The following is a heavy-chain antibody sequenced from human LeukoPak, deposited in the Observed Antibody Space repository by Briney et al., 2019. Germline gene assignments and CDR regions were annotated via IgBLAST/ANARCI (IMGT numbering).Heavy chain of an antibody. CDR1: GDSISSGYY. V-gene: IGHV4-38-2*02. Sequence: TSETLSLTCTVSGDSISSGYYWGWIRQPPGKGLEWIGSIYHGGTTYYNPSLKSRVSMSVDTSKNQFSLKLSSVTAADTAVYYCASTPYYYDSSGYYGYWGQGTLVTVSS. CDR3: ASTPYYYDSSGYYGY. CDR2: IYHGGTT. J-gene: IGHJ4*02. D-gene: IGHD3-22*01.